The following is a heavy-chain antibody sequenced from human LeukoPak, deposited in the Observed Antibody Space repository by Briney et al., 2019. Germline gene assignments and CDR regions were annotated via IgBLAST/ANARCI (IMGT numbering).Heavy chain of an antibody. J-gene: IGHJ3*02. CDR2: ISYDGSNK. D-gene: IGHD2-15*01. CDR1: GFTFSSYA. V-gene: IGHV3-30*04. Sequence: SGGSLRLSCAASGFTFSSYAMHWVRQAPGKGLEWVAVISYDGSNKYYADSVKGRFTISRDNSKNTLYLQMNSLRAEDTAVYYCVRGAGGFDIWGQGTMVTVSS. CDR3: VRGAGGFDI.